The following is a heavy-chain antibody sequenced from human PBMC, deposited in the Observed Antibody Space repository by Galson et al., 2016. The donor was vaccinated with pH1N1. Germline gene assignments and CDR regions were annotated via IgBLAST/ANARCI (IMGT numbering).Heavy chain of an antibody. Sequence: SLRLSCAASGFTFSHYWMSWVRQAPGKGLEWVANIKENGSEKYYLDSVKGRFTISRDNAKHSVSLQLDRLRAEDTAVYYCAGHLFSAPGSPFEYWGQGDLVTVSS. CDR1: GFTFSHYW. J-gene: IGHJ4*02. V-gene: IGHV3-7*01. CDR3: AGHLFSAPGSPFEY. D-gene: IGHD1-14*01. CDR2: IKENGSEK.